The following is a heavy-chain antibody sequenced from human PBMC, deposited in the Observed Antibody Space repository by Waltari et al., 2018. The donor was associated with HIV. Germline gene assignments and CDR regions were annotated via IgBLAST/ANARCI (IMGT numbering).Heavy chain of an antibody. CDR3: ARSRSDAFDL. CDR2: IKEDGSEK. J-gene: IGHJ3*01. Sequence: EVQLVESGGGLVQPGGSLRLSCEATGSTLSSDWMTWVRQAPGKGVEGVANIKEDGSEKWYVDSVKGRFTISRDNAKNSVYLQMNSLRAEDTAVYYCARSRSDAFDLWGQGTMVTVSS. CDR1: GSTLSSDW. V-gene: IGHV3-7*01.